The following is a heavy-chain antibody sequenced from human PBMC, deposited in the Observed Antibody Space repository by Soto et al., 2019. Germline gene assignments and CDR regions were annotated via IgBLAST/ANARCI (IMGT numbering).Heavy chain of an antibody. D-gene: IGHD2-8*01. CDR3: ARDTYCTNGVCYAEDAFDI. V-gene: IGHV1-69*13. J-gene: IGHJ3*02. CDR1: GGTFSSYA. Sequence: SVKVSCKASGGTFSSYAISWVRQAPGQGLEWMGGIIPIFGTANYAQKFQGRVTITADESTSTAYMELSSLRSEDTAVYYCARDTYCTNGVCYAEDAFDIWGQGTMVTVSS. CDR2: IIPIFGTA.